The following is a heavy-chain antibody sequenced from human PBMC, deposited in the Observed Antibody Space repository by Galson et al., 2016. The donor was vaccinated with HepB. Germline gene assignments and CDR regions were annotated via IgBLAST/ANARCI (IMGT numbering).Heavy chain of an antibody. CDR3: ARGKQKYFFDY. CDR2: ISYTGSI. V-gene: IGHV4-59*02. CDR1: GSSVSSFY. J-gene: IGHJ4*02. Sequence: SETLSLTCNVSGSSVSSFYWNWIRQPPGKGLEWLASISYTGSINYNPSLKGRVTISVDTSKNQFSLRLSSVTAADTAVYYCARGKQKYFFDYWGQGTLVTVSS.